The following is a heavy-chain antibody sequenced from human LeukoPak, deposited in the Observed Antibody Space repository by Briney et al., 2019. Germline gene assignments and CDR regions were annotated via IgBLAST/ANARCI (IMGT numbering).Heavy chain of an antibody. J-gene: IGHJ4*02. Sequence: SQTLSLTCTVSGGSISSGGYYWSWIRQHPGKGLEWIGYIYYSGSTYYNPSLKSRVTISVDTSKNQFSLKLSSVTAADTAVYYCARDIRGISWDLWYFDQWGQGTLVTVSS. CDR1: GGSISSGGYY. D-gene: IGHD6-13*01. V-gene: IGHV4-31*03. CDR2: IYYSGST. CDR3: ARDIRGISWDLWYFDQ.